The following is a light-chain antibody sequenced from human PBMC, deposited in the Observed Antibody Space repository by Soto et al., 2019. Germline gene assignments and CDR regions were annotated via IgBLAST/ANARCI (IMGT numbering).Light chain of an antibody. CDR1: QSISTY. Sequence: DIQMTQSPSSLSASVGDRVTITCRASQSISTYLNWYHHKPGKAPKLLIYAASSSQSGVPSRFSGSGSGTDFTLTISSLQPEDFATYYCQHSYSLPWTFGRGTNVEIK. CDR3: QHSYSLPWT. V-gene: IGKV1-39*01. J-gene: IGKJ1*01. CDR2: AAS.